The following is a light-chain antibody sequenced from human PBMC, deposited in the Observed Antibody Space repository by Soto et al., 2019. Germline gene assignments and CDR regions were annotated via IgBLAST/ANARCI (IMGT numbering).Light chain of an antibody. J-gene: IGKJ4*01. CDR1: QSISRS. CDR3: QYLNSFPLT. Sequence: DIQMTQSPSTLSASVGDRVTITCRASQSISRSLAWYQQKPGKAPNLLIYDASSLESGVPSRFSGSGSGTDFSLTISSLQPEDVATYYCQYLNSFPLTFGGGTKVDIK. V-gene: IGKV1-5*01. CDR2: DAS.